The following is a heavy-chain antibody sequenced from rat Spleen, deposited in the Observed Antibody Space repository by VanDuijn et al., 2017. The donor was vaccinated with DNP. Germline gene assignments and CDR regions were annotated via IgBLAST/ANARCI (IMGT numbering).Heavy chain of an antibody. CDR2: ISYSGST. V-gene: IGHV3-1*01. CDR1: GYFITNNY. CDR3: ARWSRYFDY. J-gene: IGHJ2*01. Sequence: DVQLQESGPGLVKPSQSLSLTCSVTGYFITNNYWGWIRKFPGNKMEWMAYISYSGSTGYNPSLKSRISITRDTSKNQFFLQLNSVTTEDTATYYCARWSRYFDYWGQGVMVTVSS.